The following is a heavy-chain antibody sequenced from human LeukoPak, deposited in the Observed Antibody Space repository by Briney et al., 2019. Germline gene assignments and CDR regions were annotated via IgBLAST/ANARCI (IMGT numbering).Heavy chain of an antibody. CDR3: AQTRLWFGELSTFDF. D-gene: IGHD3-10*01. CDR2: ISGSGSST. Sequence: GGSLRLSCAASGFTFSNYAMSWVRQAPGKGLEWVSPISGSGSSTYYADSVKGRFTISRDNSKNTLYLQMNSLRAEDTAIYYCAQTRLWFGELSTFDFWGQGTLVTVSS. CDR1: GFTFSNYA. V-gene: IGHV3-23*01. J-gene: IGHJ4*02.